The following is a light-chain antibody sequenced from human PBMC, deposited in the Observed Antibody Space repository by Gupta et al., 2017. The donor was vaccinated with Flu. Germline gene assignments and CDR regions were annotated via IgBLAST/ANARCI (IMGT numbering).Light chain of an antibody. V-gene: IGLV3-9*01. CDR2: RGD. Sequence: SYELTQPLSVSVALGQTARITCGGNNIGSKNVHWYQQKPGQAPVLVIYRGDNRPSGIPDRFSGSNSGNMATLTISRAQAGDEADYYCQMWDSSVIFGGGTKLTVL. CDR1: NIGSKN. J-gene: IGLJ2*01. CDR3: QMWDSSVI.